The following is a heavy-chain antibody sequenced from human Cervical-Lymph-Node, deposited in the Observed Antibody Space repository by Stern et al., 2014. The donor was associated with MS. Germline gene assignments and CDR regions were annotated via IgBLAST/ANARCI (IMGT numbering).Heavy chain of an antibody. CDR3: ARITYRGSGYFYLDS. D-gene: IGHD3-22*01. Sequence: QVQLVQSESDLKKPGASAEVSCKTSGYTFTAHGMSWVRQAPGQGPEWMGWIDTSTGKATYAQDFTGRSVFSLDPAESTAYLHISSLKSEDTAVYFCARITYRGSGYFYLDSWGQGTLVAVSS. J-gene: IGHJ4*02. V-gene: IGHV7-4-1*02. CDR1: GYTFTAHG. CDR2: IDTSTGKA.